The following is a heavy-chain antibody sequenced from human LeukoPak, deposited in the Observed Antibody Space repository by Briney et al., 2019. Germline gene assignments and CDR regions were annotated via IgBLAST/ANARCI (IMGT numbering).Heavy chain of an antibody. J-gene: IGHJ4*02. CDR3: ARVEGGYDSSGYYLASFDY. D-gene: IGHD3-22*01. V-gene: IGHV1-18*01. CDR2: ISAYNGNT. CDR1: GYTFTSYG. Sequence: GASVKVSCKASGYTFTSYGISWVRQAPGQGLEWMGWISAYNGNTNYAQKLQGRVTMTTDTSTSTAYMELRSLRSDDTAVYYCARVEGGYDSSGYYLASFDYWGQGTLVTVSS.